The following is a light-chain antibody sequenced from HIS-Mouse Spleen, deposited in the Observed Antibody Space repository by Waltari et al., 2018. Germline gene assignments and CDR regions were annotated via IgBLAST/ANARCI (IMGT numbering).Light chain of an antibody. CDR1: NIGSKS. V-gene: IGLV3-21*03. CDR3: QVWDSSSDHVV. Sequence: SYVLTPPPSVSVAPGKTARITCGGNNIGSKSRHWYQQKPGQAPVLVVYDDSDRPSGIPGRFSGSNSGNTATLTISRVEAGDEADYYCQVWDSSSDHVVFGGGTKLTVL. CDR2: DDS. J-gene: IGLJ2*01.